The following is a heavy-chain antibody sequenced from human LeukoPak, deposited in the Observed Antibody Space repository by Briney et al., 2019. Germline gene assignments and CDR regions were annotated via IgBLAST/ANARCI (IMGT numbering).Heavy chain of an antibody. V-gene: IGHV3-11*04. CDR2: ISSSGSTI. D-gene: IGHD3-16*02. CDR1: GFTFSDYY. Sequence: PGGSLRLSCAASGFTFSDYYVSWIRQAPGKGLEWVSYISSSGSTIYYADSVKGRFTISRDNAKNSLYLQMNSLRAEDTAVYYCARGYDYVWGSYRYTPLGAFDIWGQGTMVTVSS. CDR3: ARGYDYVWGSYRYTPLGAFDI. J-gene: IGHJ3*02.